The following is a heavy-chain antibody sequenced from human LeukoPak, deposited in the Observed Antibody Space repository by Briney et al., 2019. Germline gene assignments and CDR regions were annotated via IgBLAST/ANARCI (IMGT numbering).Heavy chain of an antibody. D-gene: IGHD1-26*01. CDR1: GYTLTELS. Sequence: ASVKVSCKVSGYTLTELSMHWVRQAPGKGREGMGGFDPEDGETIYAQKFQGRVTMTEDTSTDTAYMELSGLRSEDTAVYYCATDSRRWELLREGYYFDYWGQGTLVTVSS. J-gene: IGHJ4*02. CDR2: FDPEDGET. V-gene: IGHV1-24*01. CDR3: ATDSRRWELLREGYYFDY.